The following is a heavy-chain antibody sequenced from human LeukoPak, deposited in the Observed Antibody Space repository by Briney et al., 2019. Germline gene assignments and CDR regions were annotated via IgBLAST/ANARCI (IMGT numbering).Heavy chain of an antibody. CDR2: IYSGGST. J-gene: IGHJ6*02. Sequence: GGSLRLSRAASGFTVSNNYMSWVRQAPGKGLEWVSVIYSGGSTYYADSVEGRFTISRDNSKNTLYLQMNSLRAEDTAVYYCARAVVPAAPYYYGMDVWGQGTTVTVSS. CDR3: ARAVVPAAPYYYGMDV. CDR1: GFTVSNNY. V-gene: IGHV3-53*01. D-gene: IGHD2-2*01.